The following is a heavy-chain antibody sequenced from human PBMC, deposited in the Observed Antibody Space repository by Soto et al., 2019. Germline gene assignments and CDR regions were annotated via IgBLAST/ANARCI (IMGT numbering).Heavy chain of an antibody. Sequence: QVQLVQSGAEVKKPGSSVKVSCKASGGTFSSYAISWVRQAPGQGLEWMGGIIPIFGTANYAQKFPGRVTITADKSTSTAYMKLSSLRSEDTAVYYCARPVIEGHRYYYGMDVWGQGTTVTVSS. CDR2: IIPIFGTA. V-gene: IGHV1-69*06. CDR3: ARPVIEGHRYYYGMDV. CDR1: GGTFSSYA. J-gene: IGHJ6*02.